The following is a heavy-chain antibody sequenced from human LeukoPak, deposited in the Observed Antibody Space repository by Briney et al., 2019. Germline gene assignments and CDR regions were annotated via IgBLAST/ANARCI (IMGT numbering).Heavy chain of an antibody. CDR1: GFTFSSYA. CDR2: ISSNGGST. J-gene: IGHJ4*02. V-gene: IGHV3-64*01. CDR3: ARGYDFWSGYWSHSDY. Sequence: GSLRLSCAASGFTFSSYAMHWVRQAPGKGLEYVSGISSNGGSTYYANSVKGRFTSSRDNSKSTLYLQMVSLRAEDMAVYYCARGYDFWSGYWSHSDYWGQGTLVTVSS. D-gene: IGHD3-3*01.